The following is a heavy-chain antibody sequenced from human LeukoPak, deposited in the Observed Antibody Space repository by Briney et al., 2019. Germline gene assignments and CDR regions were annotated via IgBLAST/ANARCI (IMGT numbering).Heavy chain of an antibody. CDR1: GYSFTSYW. D-gene: IGHD3-22*01. J-gene: IGHJ4*02. V-gene: IGHV5-51*01. Sequence: GESLKIPCKGSGYSFTSYWIGWVRQMPGKGLEWMGIIYPGDSDTRYSPSFQGQVTISADKSISTAYLQWSSLKASDTAMYYCSRGPMYYYDSSGPAEKYFDYWGQGTLVTVSS. CDR2: IYPGDSDT. CDR3: SRGPMYYYDSSGPAEKYFDY.